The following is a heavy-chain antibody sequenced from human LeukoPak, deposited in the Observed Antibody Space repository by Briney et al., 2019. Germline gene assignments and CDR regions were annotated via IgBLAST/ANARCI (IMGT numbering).Heavy chain of an antibody. CDR2: INHSGST. Sequence: SETLSLTCTVSGDSIDSSSFYWGWIRQPPGTGLEWIGEINHSGSTNYNPSLKSRVTISVDTSKNQFSLKLSSVTAADTAVYYCARGRTSLGFWSGYLKCYFDYWGQGTLVTVSS. J-gene: IGHJ4*02. V-gene: IGHV4-39*07. CDR1: GDSIDSSSFY. CDR3: ARGRTSLGFWSGYLKCYFDY. D-gene: IGHD3-3*01.